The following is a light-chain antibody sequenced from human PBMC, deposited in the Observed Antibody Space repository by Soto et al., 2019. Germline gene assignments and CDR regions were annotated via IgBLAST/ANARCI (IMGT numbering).Light chain of an antibody. J-gene: IGLJ2*01. CDR1: SSNIGAGYD. CDR2: GNS. CDR3: QSYDSSLSVV. V-gene: IGLV1-40*01. Sequence: QSVLTQPPSGSGAPGQRVTISCTGSSSNIGAGYDVHWYQQLPGTAPKLLIYGNSNRPSGVPDRFSGSKSGTSASLAITGLQPEDEADYYCQSYDSSLSVVFGGGTQLTVL.